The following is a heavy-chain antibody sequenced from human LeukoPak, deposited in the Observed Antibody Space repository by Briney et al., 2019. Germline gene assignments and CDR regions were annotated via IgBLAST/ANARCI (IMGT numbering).Heavy chain of an antibody. V-gene: IGHV4-59*01. D-gene: IGHD4-17*01. Sequence: SETLSLTCTVSGGSITNYYWTWIRQPPGKGVKWIGYISYNGNTNYNPSLKSRVTISIDTSKNQFSLRLSSVTAADTAVYYCAGSTVTTYQDAFDIWGQGTMVTVSS. J-gene: IGHJ3*02. CDR2: ISYNGNT. CDR3: AGSTVTTYQDAFDI. CDR1: GGSITNYY.